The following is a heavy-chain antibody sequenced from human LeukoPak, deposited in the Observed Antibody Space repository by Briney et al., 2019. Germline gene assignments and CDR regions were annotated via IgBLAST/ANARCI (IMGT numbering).Heavy chain of an antibody. V-gene: IGHV3-64D*09. CDR1: GFSFDSYA. D-gene: IGHD7-27*01. Sequence: GGSLRLSCSASGFSFDSYAMHWVRQAPGRGLEYVSSISHNGDTTFYSDSVRGRFTISRDNSKNTLYLQMSSLRTEDTAVYYCVKQDWGSQPAEYYFDSWGQGTLVTVSS. CDR3: VKQDWGSQPAEYYFDS. CDR2: ISHNGDTT. J-gene: IGHJ4*02.